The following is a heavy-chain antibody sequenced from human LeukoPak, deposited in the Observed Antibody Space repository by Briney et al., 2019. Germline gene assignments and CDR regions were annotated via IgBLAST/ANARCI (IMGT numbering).Heavy chain of an antibody. CDR1: GFTFTTYW. Sequence: PGGSLRLSCAASGFTFTTYWMSWVRQAPGKGLEWVANIKQDGSEKYYVDSVKGRFTISRDNAKNSVYLQMNSLRAEDTAVYYCATLSEMFRGPEVIYYFEHWGQGTLVTVSS. D-gene: IGHD3-10*01. CDR3: ATLSEMFRGPEVIYYFEH. J-gene: IGHJ4*02. V-gene: IGHV3-7*01. CDR2: IKQDGSEK.